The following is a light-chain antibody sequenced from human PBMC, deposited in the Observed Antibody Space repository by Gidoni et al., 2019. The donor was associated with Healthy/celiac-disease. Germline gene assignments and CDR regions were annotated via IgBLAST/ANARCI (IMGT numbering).Light chain of an antibody. CDR3: QQRSNWLT. V-gene: IGKV3-11*01. CDR2: DAS. Sequence: EIVLTQSPATLSLSPGERATLSCRASQGVSSYLAWYQQKPGQAPRLLIYDASNRATGIPARFSASGSGTDFTLTISSLEPEDFAVYYCQQRSNWLTFGQGTRLEIK. J-gene: IGKJ5*01. CDR1: QGVSSY.